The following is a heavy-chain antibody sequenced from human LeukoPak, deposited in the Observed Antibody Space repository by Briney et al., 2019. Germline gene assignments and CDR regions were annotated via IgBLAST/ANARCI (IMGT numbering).Heavy chain of an antibody. D-gene: IGHD4-17*01. CDR2: ISGSGGST. CDR1: GFTFSSYA. Sequence: GGSLRLSCAASGFTFSSYAMSWVRQAPGKGLEWVSAISGSGGSTYYADSVKGRFTISRDNSKNTLYLQMNSLRAEDTAVYYCAKDLSGPTVISTAFDIWGQGTMVTVSS. V-gene: IGHV3-23*01. J-gene: IGHJ3*02. CDR3: AKDLSGPTVISTAFDI.